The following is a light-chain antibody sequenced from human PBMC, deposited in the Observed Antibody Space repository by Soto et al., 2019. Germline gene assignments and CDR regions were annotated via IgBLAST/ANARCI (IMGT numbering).Light chain of an antibody. CDR1: QGIRND. CDR3: LQKYFYPFT. Sequence: AIQMTQSPSSLSASVGDRVTITCRASQGIRNDLDWFQQKPGKAPKLLIYAASNLQSGVPARFSGSGSGTDFTLTISSLQPEDFATYYCLQKYFYPFTFGPGNKVDI. CDR2: AAS. J-gene: IGKJ3*01. V-gene: IGKV1-6*01.